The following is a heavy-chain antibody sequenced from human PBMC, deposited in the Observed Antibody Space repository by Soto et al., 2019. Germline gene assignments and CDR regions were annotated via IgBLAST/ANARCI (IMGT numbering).Heavy chain of an antibody. J-gene: IGHJ5*02. CDR2: IYYSGST. CDR3: ARVGSRYNRLAP. V-gene: IGHV4-30-4*01. Sequence: SETLSLTCTVSGGSISSGDYYWSWIRQPPGKGLEWIGYIYYSGSTYYNPSLKSRVTISVDTSKNQFSLKLSSVTAADTAVYYCARVGSRYNRLAPWGQGTLVTVSS. CDR1: GGSISSGDYY.